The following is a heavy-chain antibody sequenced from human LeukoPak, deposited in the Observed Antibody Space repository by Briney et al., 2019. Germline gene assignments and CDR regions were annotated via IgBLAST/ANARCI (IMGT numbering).Heavy chain of an antibody. CDR2: ISSGSSTI. CDR3: ARGPTYYDLGYFDY. D-gene: IGHD3-3*01. CDR1: GFIFSTYS. J-gene: IGHJ4*02. V-gene: IGHV3-48*01. Sequence: GGSLRLSCAASGFIFSTYSMNWVRQAPGQGLEWVSYISSGSSTIYYADSVKGRFTISRDNAKNSLYVQMNSLRAEDTAVYYCARGPTYYDLGYFDYWGQGSLVTVSS.